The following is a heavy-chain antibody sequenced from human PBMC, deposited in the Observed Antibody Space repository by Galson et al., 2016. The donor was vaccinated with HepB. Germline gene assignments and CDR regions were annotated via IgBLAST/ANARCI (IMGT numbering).Heavy chain of an antibody. D-gene: IGHD3-9*01. CDR3: ARIINYDISYGMDV. CDR1: AFSLSNTRMG. CDR2: IFSNDEK. J-gene: IGHJ6*02. Sequence: PALVKPTQTLTLTCTVSAFSLSNTRMGVSWIRQPPGKALEWLAHIFSNDEKSYRTSLKSRLTISKGTSKSQVVLTMTNMDPVDTATYYCARIINYDISYGMDVWGQGTTVTVSS. V-gene: IGHV2-26*01.